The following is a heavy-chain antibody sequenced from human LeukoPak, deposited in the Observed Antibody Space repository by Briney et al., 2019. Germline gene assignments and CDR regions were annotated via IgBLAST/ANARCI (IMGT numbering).Heavy chain of an antibody. Sequence: GGSLILSCAASGFTFSTYWMSWVRQAPGKGLEWVSYISSSGSTIYYADSVKGRFTISRDNAKNSLYLQMNSLRAEDTAVYYCASWGDYYDSSGYYYFDYWGQGTLVTVSS. V-gene: IGHV3-48*04. J-gene: IGHJ4*02. D-gene: IGHD3-22*01. CDR2: ISSSGSTI. CDR3: ASWGDYYDSSGYYYFDY. CDR1: GFTFSTYW.